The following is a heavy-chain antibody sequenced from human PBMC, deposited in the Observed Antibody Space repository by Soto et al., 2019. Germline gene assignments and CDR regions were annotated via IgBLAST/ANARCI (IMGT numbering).Heavy chain of an antibody. V-gene: IGHV4-59*08. CDR1: GGSISSYY. J-gene: IGHJ5*02. CDR2: ISYSGST. Sequence: PSETLSLTCTVSGGSISSYYWGWIRQPPGKGLEWMGYISYSGSTNYNPSLKSRVTISSDTTKNQLSLKLSSVTAADTAVYYCARHELADIVATIGNWFDPWGQGTLVTVSS. CDR3: ARHELADIVATIGNWFDP. D-gene: IGHD5-12*01.